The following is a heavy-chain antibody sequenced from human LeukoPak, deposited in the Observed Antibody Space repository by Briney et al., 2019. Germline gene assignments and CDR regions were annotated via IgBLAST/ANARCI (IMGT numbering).Heavy chain of an antibody. J-gene: IGHJ6*02. CDR3: ARGPEVVAATKGLYYYYYYGMDV. V-gene: IGHV1-8*01. Sequence: GASVKVSCKASGYTFTSYDINWVRQATGQGLECMGWMNPNRGNTGYAQKFQGRVTMTRNTSISTAYMELSSLRSEDTAVYYCARGPEVVAATKGLYYYYYYGMDVWGQGTTVTVSS. CDR1: GYTFTSYD. D-gene: IGHD2-15*01. CDR2: MNPNRGNT.